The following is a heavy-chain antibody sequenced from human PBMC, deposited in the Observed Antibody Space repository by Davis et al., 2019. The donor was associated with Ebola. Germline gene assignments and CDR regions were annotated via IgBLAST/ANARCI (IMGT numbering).Heavy chain of an antibody. D-gene: IGHD2-21*02. CDR1: GDSISSSY. V-gene: IGHV4-59*01. J-gene: IGHJ4*02. CDR2: IYYNAVT. Sequence: SETLSLTCTVSGDSISSSYWTWIRQPPGKGLEWIGYIYYNAVTIYNPSLKSRVTMSVDMSKNQVSLNLISVTAADTAVYYCARAARHCSPGCYFESWGQGTLVTVSS. CDR3: ARAARHCSPGCYFES.